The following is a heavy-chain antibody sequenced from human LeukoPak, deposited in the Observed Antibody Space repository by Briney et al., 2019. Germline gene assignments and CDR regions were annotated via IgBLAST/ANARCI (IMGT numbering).Heavy chain of an antibody. CDR3: ARGDVDTHFDY. CDR1: GYSISSGYY. J-gene: IGHJ4*02. CDR2: IYHSGST. D-gene: IGHD5-18*01. Sequence: SETLSLTCIVSGYSISSGYYWGWIRQPPGKGLEWIGSIYHSGSTYYNPSLKSRVTISVDTSKNQFSLKLSSVTAADTAVYYCARGDVDTHFDYWGQGTLVTVSS. V-gene: IGHV4-38-2*02.